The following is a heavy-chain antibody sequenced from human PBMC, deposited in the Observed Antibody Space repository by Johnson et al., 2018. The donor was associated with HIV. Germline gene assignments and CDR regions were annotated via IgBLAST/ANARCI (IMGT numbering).Heavy chain of an antibody. CDR3: AKASSGWYTAFDI. CDR1: GFTFSSYW. J-gene: IGHJ3*02. V-gene: IGHV3-7*02. Sequence: VQLVESGGGLVQPGGSLRLSCATSGFTFSSYWMTWVHQAPGKGLEWVANIKQDGSEKHYLDSVKGRFTISRDNAKNTLYLQMNSLSAEDTAVYYCAKASSGWYTAFDIWGQGTMVTVSS. D-gene: IGHD6-19*01. CDR2: IKQDGSEK.